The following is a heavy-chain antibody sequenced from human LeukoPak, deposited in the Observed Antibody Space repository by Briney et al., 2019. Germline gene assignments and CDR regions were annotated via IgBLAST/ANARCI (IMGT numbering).Heavy chain of an antibody. V-gene: IGHV3-21*01. Sequence: GGSLRLSCAASGFTFSSYSMNWVRQAPGKGLEWVSSISSSSSYIYYADSVKGRFTISRDNAKNSLYLQMNSLRAEDTAKYYCASTRGYSYGPLDYWGQGTLVTVSS. CDR1: GFTFSSYS. J-gene: IGHJ4*02. CDR2: ISSSSSYI. D-gene: IGHD5-18*01. CDR3: ASTRGYSYGPLDY.